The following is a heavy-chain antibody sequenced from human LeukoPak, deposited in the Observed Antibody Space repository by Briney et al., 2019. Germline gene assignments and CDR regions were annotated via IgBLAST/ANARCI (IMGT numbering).Heavy chain of an antibody. D-gene: IGHD3-9*01. CDR2: ISGSGGST. J-gene: IGHJ4*02. CDR3: AKTYQGDILTGLDY. V-gene: IGHV3-23*01. Sequence: GGSLRLSCAASGFTFSSYAMSWVRQAPGKGLEWVSAISGSGGSTYYADSVKGRFTISRGNSKNTLYLQMNSLRAEDTAVYYCAKTYQGDILTGLDYWGQGTLVTVSS. CDR1: GFTFSSYA.